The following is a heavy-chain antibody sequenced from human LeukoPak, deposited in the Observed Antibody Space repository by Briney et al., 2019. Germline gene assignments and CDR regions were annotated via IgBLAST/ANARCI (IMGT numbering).Heavy chain of an antibody. CDR1: GGTFGSYA. CDR3: ARAGTVTTFDYFDY. V-gene: IGHV1-69*05. J-gene: IGHJ4*02. Sequence: SVKVSCKASGGTFGSYAISWVRQAPGQGLEWMGGIIPIFGTANYAQKFQGRVTITTDESTSTAYMELSSLRSEDTAVYYCARAGTVTTFDYFDYWGQGTLVTVSS. CDR2: IIPIFGTA. D-gene: IGHD4-17*01.